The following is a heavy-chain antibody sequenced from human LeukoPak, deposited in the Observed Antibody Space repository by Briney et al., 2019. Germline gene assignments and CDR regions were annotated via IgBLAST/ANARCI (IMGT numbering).Heavy chain of an antibody. CDR1: GGSFSGYY. CDR2: INHSGST. D-gene: IGHD3-22*01. CDR3: ARSLVYYDSSGYYSY. J-gene: IGHJ4*02. Sequence: SETLSLTCAVYGGSFSGYYWSWIRQPPGKGPEWIGEINHSGSTNYNPSIKSRVTISVDTSKNQFSLKLSSVTAADTAVYYCARSLVYYDSSGYYSYWGQGTLVTVSS. V-gene: IGHV4-34*01.